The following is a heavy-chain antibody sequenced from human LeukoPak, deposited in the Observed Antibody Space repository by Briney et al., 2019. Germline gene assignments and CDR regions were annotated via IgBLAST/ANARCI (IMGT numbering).Heavy chain of an antibody. CDR3: ARRRSAEPFDS. V-gene: IGHV4-39*02. CDR1: DVSISRTIYY. Sequence: NPSETLSLTCAVSDVSISRTIYYWGWIRQAPGKGLEWIGSLFYSGSDVPRGNYYKGAAYYTPSLRSRVTISVDTAKNHLSLTLTSVTAADTAVYYCARRRSAEPFDSWGRGTLVTVSS. CDR2: LFYSGSDVPRGNYYKGAA. J-gene: IGHJ4*02.